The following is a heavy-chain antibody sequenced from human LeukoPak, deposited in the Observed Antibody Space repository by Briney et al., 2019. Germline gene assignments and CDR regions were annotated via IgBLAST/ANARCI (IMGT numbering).Heavy chain of an antibody. CDR1: GFTFSSYW. Sequence: GGSLRLSCAASGFTFSSYWMSWVRQAPGKGLEWVSAISGSGGSTYYADPVKGRFTISRDNSKNTLYLQMNSLRAEDTAVYYCAKAFLDYFDYWGQGTLVTVSS. V-gene: IGHV3-23*01. J-gene: IGHJ4*02. CDR2: ISGSGGST. CDR3: AKAFLDYFDY.